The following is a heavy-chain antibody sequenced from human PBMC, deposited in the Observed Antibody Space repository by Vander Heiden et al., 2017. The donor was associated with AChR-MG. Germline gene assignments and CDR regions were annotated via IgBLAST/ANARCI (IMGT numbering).Heavy chain of an antibody. CDR2: INPSGGST. J-gene: IGHJ3*02. CDR3: ARPLVPAAPAAFDI. CDR1: GYTFTSYY. V-gene: IGHV1-46*01. Sequence: QVQLVQSGSEVTKPGASVKVSCKASGYTFTSYYMSWVRTDPGPGLEWMGIINPSGGSTSYAQKFQGRVTMTRDTSTSTVSMALGSLRSEDTAVYSCARPLVPAAPAAFDIWGQGTMVTVSS. D-gene: IGHD2-2*01.